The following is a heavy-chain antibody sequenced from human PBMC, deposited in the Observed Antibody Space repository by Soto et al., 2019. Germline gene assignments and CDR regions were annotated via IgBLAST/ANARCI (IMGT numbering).Heavy chain of an antibody. Sequence: GGSLRLSCAASGFPFGSHAMSWVRQAPGKGLEWVSLVSGNGGTTNYADSVKGRFTISRDNSKNTLYLQMNSLRAEDTAVYYCARDPRGCSSTSCYTPREYSNYEFRYYWGQGTLVTVSS. J-gene: IGHJ4*02. V-gene: IGHV3-23*01. CDR1: GFPFGSHA. CDR2: VSGNGGTT. CDR3: ARDPRGCSSTSCYTPREYSNYEFRYY. D-gene: IGHD2-2*02.